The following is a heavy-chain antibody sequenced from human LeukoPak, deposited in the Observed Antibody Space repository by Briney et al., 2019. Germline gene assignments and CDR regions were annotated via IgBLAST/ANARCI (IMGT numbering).Heavy chain of an antibody. CDR2: SASGGSS. Sequence: GGSLRLFCVASGFTFNSYAMNWVRQAPGKGLEWVSTSASGGSSYYADSVKGRFTISRDNSKNTLYLQMNSLGAEDTAVYYCAKATVTHLIDYWGQGTLVTVSS. V-gene: IGHV3-23*01. CDR3: AKATVTHLIDY. J-gene: IGHJ4*02. CDR1: GFTFNSYA. D-gene: IGHD4-17*01.